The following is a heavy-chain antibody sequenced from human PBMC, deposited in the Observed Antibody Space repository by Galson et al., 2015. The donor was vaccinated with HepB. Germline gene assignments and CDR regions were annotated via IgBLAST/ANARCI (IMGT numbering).Heavy chain of an antibody. J-gene: IGHJ4*02. CDR3: VRYGSETNYNDPFDY. Sequence: SLRLSCAASGFTFSDHVMNWVRQAPGKGLEWISYINGPSSVTYYADSVKGRFTISRDNAKNSLYLQMNSLRAEDTAVYYCVRYGSETNYNDPFDYWGQGSLVTVSS. CDR1: GFTFSDHV. D-gene: IGHD3-10*01. V-gene: IGHV3-48*01. CDR2: INGPSSVT.